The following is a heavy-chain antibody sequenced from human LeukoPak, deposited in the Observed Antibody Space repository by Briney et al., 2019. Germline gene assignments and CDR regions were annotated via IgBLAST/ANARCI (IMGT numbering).Heavy chain of an antibody. CDR3: ARERCSGGSCIGMDV. V-gene: IGHV3-66*03. Sequence: GGSLRLSCAASGFTVSSHYMSWVRQAPGKGLEWVSVIYISGSTYYADSVKGRFTISRDNSKNTLYLQMNSLRAEDTAVYYCARERCSGGSCIGMDVWGQGTTVTVSS. CDR1: GFTVSSHY. J-gene: IGHJ6*02. D-gene: IGHD2-15*01. CDR2: IYISGST.